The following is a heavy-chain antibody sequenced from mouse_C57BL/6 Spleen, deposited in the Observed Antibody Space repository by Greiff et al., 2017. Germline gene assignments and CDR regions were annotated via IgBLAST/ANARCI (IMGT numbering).Heavy chain of an antibody. Sequence: QVQLQQPGAELVKPGASVKLSCKASGYTFTSYWMQWVKQRPGQGLEWIGEIDPSDSYTNYNQKFKGKATLTVDTSSSTAYMQLSSLTSEDSAVYYCARRSSGYVGYWGQGTTLTVSS. J-gene: IGHJ2*01. CDR3: ARRSSGYVGY. CDR2: IDPSDSYT. CDR1: GYTFTSYW. D-gene: IGHD3-2*02. V-gene: IGHV1-50*01.